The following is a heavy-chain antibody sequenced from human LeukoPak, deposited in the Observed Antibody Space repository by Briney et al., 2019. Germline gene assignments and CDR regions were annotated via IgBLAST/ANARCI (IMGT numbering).Heavy chain of an antibody. J-gene: IGHJ4*02. CDR3: ASFSSGWYEVDY. V-gene: IGHV1-69*13. CDR2: IIPIFGTA. D-gene: IGHD6-19*01. CDR1: GYTFTGYY. Sequence: SVKVSCKASGYTFTGYYMHWVRQAPGQGLEWMGGIIPIFGTANYAQKFQGRVTITADESTSTAYMELSSLRSEDTAVYYCASFSSGWYEVDYWGQGTLVTVSS.